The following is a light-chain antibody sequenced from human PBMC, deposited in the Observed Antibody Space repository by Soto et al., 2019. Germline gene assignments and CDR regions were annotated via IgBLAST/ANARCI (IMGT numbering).Light chain of an antibody. CDR3: AAWDDSLNGVV. CDR2: SDN. V-gene: IGLV1-44*01. Sequence: QSVLTQPPSASGTPGQRVTISCSGSSSNIGSNTVNRYQQLPGTAPKLLIYSDNQRPSGVPDRFSGSKSGTSVSLAISGLQSEDEADYYCAAWDDSLNGVVFGGGTKVTVL. J-gene: IGLJ2*01. CDR1: SSNIGSNT.